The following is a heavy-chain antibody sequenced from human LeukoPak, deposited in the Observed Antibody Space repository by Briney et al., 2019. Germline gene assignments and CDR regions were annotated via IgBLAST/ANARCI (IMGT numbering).Heavy chain of an antibody. Sequence: SETLSLTCAVYGGSFSGYYWSWIPQSPGKGLEWIGEINHGRSASYNPSLKSRVTISLDTSKNQLSLKLTSVTAADTAVYYCARGGDWADYWGQGTLVTDSS. V-gene: IGHV4-34*01. J-gene: IGHJ4*02. CDR2: INHGRSA. CDR1: GGSFSGYY. D-gene: IGHD2-21*02. CDR3: ARGGDWADY.